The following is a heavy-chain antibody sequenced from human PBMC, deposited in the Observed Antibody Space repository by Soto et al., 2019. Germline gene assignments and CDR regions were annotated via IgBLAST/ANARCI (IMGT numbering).Heavy chain of an antibody. Sequence: SETLSLTCTVSGGSISSGDYYWSWIRQPPGKGLEWIGYIFHSGSTFYNPSLKSRVTISVDRSKNQFSLKLSSVTAADTAVYYCAAWLDAKDYFDYWGQGTLVTVSS. CDR2: IFHSGST. D-gene: IGHD3-22*01. CDR3: AAWLDAKDYFDY. J-gene: IGHJ4*02. CDR1: GGSISSGDYY. V-gene: IGHV4-30-2*01.